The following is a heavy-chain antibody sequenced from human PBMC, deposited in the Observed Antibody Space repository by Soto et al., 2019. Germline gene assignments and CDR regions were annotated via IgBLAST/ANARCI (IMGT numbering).Heavy chain of an antibody. Sequence: GGSLRLSCAASGFTFSSYSMNWVRQAPGKGLEWVSSISSSSSYIYYADSVKGRFTISRDNAKNSLYLQMNSLRAEDTAVYYCARESEGMVMEAGWFDPWGQGTLVTVSS. J-gene: IGHJ5*02. CDR3: ARESEGMVMEAGWFDP. CDR2: ISSSSSYI. CDR1: GFTFSSYS. V-gene: IGHV3-21*01. D-gene: IGHD3-3*01.